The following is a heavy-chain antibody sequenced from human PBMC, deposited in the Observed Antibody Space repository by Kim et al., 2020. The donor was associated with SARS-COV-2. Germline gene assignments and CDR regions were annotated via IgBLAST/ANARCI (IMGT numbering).Heavy chain of an antibody. CDR3: AAPARYVGYDYNPYYYYGMDV. Sequence: SVKVSCKASGGTFSSYAISWVRQAPGQGLEWMGRIIPILGIANYAQKFQGRVMITADKSTSTAYMELSSLRSEDTAVYYCAAPARYVGYDYNPYYYYGMDVWGQGTTVTVSS. J-gene: IGHJ6*02. D-gene: IGHD5-12*01. V-gene: IGHV1-69*04. CDR1: GGTFSSYA. CDR2: IIPILGIA.